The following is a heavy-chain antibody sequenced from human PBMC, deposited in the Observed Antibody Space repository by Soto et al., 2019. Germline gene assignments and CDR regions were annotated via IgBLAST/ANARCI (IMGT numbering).Heavy chain of an antibody. CDR1: GFTFSDYY. Sequence: GGSLILSCAASGFTFSDYYMSWIRQAPGKGLEWVSYISSSGSTIYYADSVKGRFTISRDNAKNSLYLQMNSLRAEDTAVYYCARGSISENYGDYFDYWGQGTLVTVSS. CDR2: ISSSGSTI. V-gene: IGHV3-11*01. D-gene: IGHD4-17*01. J-gene: IGHJ4*02. CDR3: ARGSISENYGDYFDY.